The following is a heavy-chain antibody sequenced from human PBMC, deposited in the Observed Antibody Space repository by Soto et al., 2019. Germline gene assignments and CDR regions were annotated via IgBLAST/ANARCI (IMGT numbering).Heavy chain of an antibody. Sequence: ASVKVSCKASGYTFTSYGISWVRQAPGQGLEWMGWISAYNGNTNYAQKFQGRVMITVDESTSTAYMELRSLRSDDTAVYYCARDLGDYDFWSGSIPGTYWGQGTLVTVSS. J-gene: IGHJ4*02. CDR2: ISAYNGNT. CDR1: GYTFTSYG. D-gene: IGHD3-3*01. CDR3: ARDLGDYDFWSGSIPGTY. V-gene: IGHV1-18*04.